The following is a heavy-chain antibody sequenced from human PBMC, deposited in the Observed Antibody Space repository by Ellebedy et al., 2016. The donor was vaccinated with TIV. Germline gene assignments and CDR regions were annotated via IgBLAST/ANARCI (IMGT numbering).Heavy chain of an antibody. CDR1: GFALSDYP. Sequence: GESLKISCTTSGFALSDYPLTWVRQAPGKGLEWVGLIRSEYYGGTTEYAASVRGRFTISRDDSRTIAYLQMNSLKAEDTAVYYCARGGVYHYDTSGYYSYYFDFWGQGTLVAVSS. D-gene: IGHD3-22*01. CDR3: ARGGVYHYDTSGYYSYYFDF. J-gene: IGHJ4*02. V-gene: IGHV3-49*04. CDR2: IRSEYYGGTT.